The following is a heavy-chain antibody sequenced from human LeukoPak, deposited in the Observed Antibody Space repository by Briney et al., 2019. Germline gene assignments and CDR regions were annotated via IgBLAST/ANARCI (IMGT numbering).Heavy chain of an antibody. D-gene: IGHD5-12*01. CDR2: IYYTGST. J-gene: IGHJ3*02. CDR1: GGSISGYY. Sequence: SETLCLTCTVSGGSISGYYGTWIRQPPGKGVEWLGYIYYTGSTNYNPSLKSRVTFSVDTSKNQFSLRLNSVTPADTAVYYCARGDIVATINAFDMWGQGTMVTVSP. V-gene: IGHV4-59*01. CDR3: ARGDIVATINAFDM.